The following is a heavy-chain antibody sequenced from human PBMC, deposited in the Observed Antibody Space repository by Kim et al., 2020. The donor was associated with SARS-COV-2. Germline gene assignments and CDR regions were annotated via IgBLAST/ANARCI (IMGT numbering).Heavy chain of an antibody. CDR1: GGSISSGGYY. Sequence: SETLSLTCTVSGGSISSGGYYWSWIRQHPGKGLEWIGYIYYSGSTYYNPSLKSRVTISVDTSKNQFSLKLSSVTAADTAVYYCARVSFGLPHSIYGDYAFDYRGQGTLVTVSS. D-gene: IGHD4-17*01. V-gene: IGHV4-31*03. CDR3: ARVSFGLPHSIYGDYAFDY. J-gene: IGHJ4*02. CDR2: IYYSGST.